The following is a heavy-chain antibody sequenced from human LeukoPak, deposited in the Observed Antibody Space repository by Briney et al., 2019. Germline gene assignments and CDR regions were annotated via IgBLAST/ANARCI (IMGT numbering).Heavy chain of an antibody. V-gene: IGHV1-18*04. Sequence: ASVQGSCQASGYTFTSYGISWGRQAPGQGLVGMGWIIAYNGNTNYSQKLQGRVTMTTDTSTSTAYMELRSLRSDDTAVYYCARDLTPYGSGSYAAYWGQGTLVTVSS. CDR2: IIAYNGNT. CDR3: ARDLTPYGSGSYAAY. J-gene: IGHJ4*02. D-gene: IGHD3-10*01. CDR1: GYTFTSYG.